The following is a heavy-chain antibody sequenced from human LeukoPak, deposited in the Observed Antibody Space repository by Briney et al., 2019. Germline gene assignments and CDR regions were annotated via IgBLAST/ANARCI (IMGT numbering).Heavy chain of an antibody. V-gene: IGHV3-7*01. CDR2: IKQDGSEK. D-gene: IGHD6-19*01. Sequence: QPGGSLRLSCAASGFTFSRYWMSWVRQAPGKGLEWVANIKQDGSEKYYVDSVKGRFTISRDNAKNSLYLQMNSLRAEDTAVYYCARDCGWLVPQYYFDYWGQGTLVTVSS. J-gene: IGHJ4*02. CDR3: ARDCGWLVPQYYFDY. CDR1: GFTFSRYW.